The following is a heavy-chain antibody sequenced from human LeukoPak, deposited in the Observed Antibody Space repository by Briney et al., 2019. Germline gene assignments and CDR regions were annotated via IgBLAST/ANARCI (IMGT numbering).Heavy chain of an antibody. D-gene: IGHD3-16*01. CDR3: AKAAYDYVWGSFSEGVYYFDY. V-gene: IGHV3-23*01. CDR1: GFTFSSYA. J-gene: IGHJ4*02. CDR2: ISGSGGST. Sequence: PGGSLRLSCAASGFTFSSYAMSWVRQAPGKGLEWVSAISGSGGSTYYADSVKGRFTISRDNSKNTLYLQINSLRAEDTAVYYCAKAAYDYVWGSFSEGVYYFDYWGQGTLVTVSS.